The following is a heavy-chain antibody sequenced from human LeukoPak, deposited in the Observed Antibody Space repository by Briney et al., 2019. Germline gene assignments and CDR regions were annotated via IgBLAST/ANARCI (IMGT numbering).Heavy chain of an antibody. CDR2: IFHSGTT. CDR1: GYSISNGYY. CDR3: AREDRVAVLFGY. Sequence: SETLSLTCAVSGYSISNGYYWAWTRQPPGKGLEWIATIFHSGTTYYNPSLKSRVTISVDTSENQFSLRLSSVTAADTAVYFCAREDRVAVLFGYWGQGTLVTVSS. V-gene: IGHV4-38-2*02. J-gene: IGHJ4*02. D-gene: IGHD6-19*01.